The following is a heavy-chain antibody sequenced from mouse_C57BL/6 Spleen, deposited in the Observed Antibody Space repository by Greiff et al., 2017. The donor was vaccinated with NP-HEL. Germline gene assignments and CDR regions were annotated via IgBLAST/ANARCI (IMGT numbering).Heavy chain of an antibody. CDR1: GYTFTSYW. CDR2: IYPGTSDT. CDR3: TRSYYGYGWYFDV. V-gene: IGHV1-5*01. J-gene: IGHJ1*03. D-gene: IGHD2-2*01. Sequence: VHVKQSGTVLARPGASVKMSCKTSGYTFTSYWMHWVKQRPGQGLEWIGAIYPGTSDTSYNQKFKGKAKLTAVTSASTAYMELSSLTNEDSAVYYCTRSYYGYGWYFDVWGTGTTVTVSS.